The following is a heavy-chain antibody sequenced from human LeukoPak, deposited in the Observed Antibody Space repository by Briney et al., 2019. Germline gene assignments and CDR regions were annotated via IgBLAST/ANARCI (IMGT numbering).Heavy chain of an antibody. V-gene: IGHV1-69*01. D-gene: IGHD6-19*01. Sequence: SVTVSCKASGGTFSSYAISWVRQAPGQGLEWMGGIIPIFGTANYAQKFQGRVTITADESTSTAYMELSSLRSEDTAVYYCARDSPSSGWYREGFDYWGQGTLVTVSS. CDR3: ARDSPSSGWYREGFDY. CDR2: IIPIFGTA. CDR1: GGTFSSYA. J-gene: IGHJ4*02.